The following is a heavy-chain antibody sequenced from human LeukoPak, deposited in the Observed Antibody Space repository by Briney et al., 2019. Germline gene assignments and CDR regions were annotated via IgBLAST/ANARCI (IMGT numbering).Heavy chain of an antibody. CDR1: GYSFTSYW. D-gene: IGHD3-9*01. V-gene: IGHV5-10-1*04. CDR3: ARQGYYDILTGYYSGDVFDI. J-gene: IGHJ3*02. CDR2: IDPSDSYT. Sequence: GESLKISCKGSGYSFTSYWISWVRQMPGKGLEWMGRIDPSDSYTNYSPSFQGQVTISADKSIRTAYLQWSSLKASDTAMYYCARQGYYDILTGYYSGDVFDIWGQGTMVTVSS.